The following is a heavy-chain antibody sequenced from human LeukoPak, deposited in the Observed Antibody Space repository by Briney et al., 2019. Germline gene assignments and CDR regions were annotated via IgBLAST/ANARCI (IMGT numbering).Heavy chain of an antibody. J-gene: IGHJ4*02. CDR1: RFTFSSYW. CDR3: ARDVGYDSSDSYPYYFDY. V-gene: IGHV3-7*05. CDR2: IKQDGGEK. Sequence: SGGSLRLSCAASRFTFSSYWMTWVRQAPGKGLEWVANIKQDGGEKHYVDSVQGRFTISRDNAKNSLYLQMNSLRVEDTAVHYCARDVGYDSSDSYPYYFDYWGLGTLVTVSS. D-gene: IGHD3-22*01.